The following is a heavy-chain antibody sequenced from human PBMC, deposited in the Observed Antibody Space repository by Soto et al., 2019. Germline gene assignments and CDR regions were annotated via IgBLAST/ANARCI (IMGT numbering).Heavy chain of an antibody. Sequence: PGGSLRLSCAASGFTFSGYGMHWVRQAPGKGLEWVAVIWYDGSNKYYIDSVKDRFTISRDNSKNTLYLQMNSLRAEDTAVYYCARGIPVSGFDYWGQGTRVTVSS. CDR2: IWYDGSNK. J-gene: IGHJ4*02. CDR1: GFTFSGYG. D-gene: IGHD6-19*01. V-gene: IGHV3-33*01. CDR3: ARGIPVSGFDY.